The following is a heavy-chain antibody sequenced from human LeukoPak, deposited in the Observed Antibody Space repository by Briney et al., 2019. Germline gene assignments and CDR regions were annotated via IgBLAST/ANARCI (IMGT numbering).Heavy chain of an antibody. Sequence: ASVKVSCKTSGYTFTDYYIHWVRQAPGQGLEWMGWINPKSDTIKYSQKFEGRVTMTRDTSISTAYMELGSLRSDDTAAYYCARGGLAVDYWGQGTLVTVSS. CDR3: ARGGLAVDY. J-gene: IGHJ4*02. CDR2: INPKSDTI. CDR1: GYTFTDYY. D-gene: IGHD6-13*01. V-gene: IGHV1-2*02.